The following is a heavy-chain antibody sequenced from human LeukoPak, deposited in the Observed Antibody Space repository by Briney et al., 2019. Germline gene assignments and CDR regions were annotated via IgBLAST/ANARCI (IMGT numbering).Heavy chain of an antibody. CDR2: IIPIFGTA. V-gene: IGHV1-69*05. D-gene: IGHD6-13*01. CDR3: ARVTPEGQQLFPFDY. Sequence: GASVKVSCKASGGTFSSYAISWVRQAPGQGLEWMGGIIPIFGTANYAQKFQGRVTITTDESTSTAYMELSSLRSEDTAVYYCARVTPEGQQLFPFDYWGQGTLVTVSS. CDR1: GGTFSSYA. J-gene: IGHJ4*02.